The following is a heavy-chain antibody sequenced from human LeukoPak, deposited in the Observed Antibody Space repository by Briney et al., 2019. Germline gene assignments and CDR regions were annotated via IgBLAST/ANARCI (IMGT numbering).Heavy chain of an antibody. CDR3: AKDGNWARFED. CDR1: GFTFSSYA. CDR2: ISASGGNT. D-gene: IGHD7-27*01. V-gene: IGHV3-23*01. J-gene: IGHJ4*02. Sequence: GGSLRLSCAASGFTFSSYAMSWVRQAPGKGLEWVSAISASGGNTYYADSMKGRFTISRDNSKNMVWLQINSPTAEDTATYYCAKDGNWARFEDWGQGTLVTVSS.